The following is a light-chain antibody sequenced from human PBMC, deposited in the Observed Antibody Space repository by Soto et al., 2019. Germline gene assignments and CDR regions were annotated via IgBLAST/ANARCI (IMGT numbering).Light chain of an antibody. CDR2: EVN. CDR3: SSWTVRSTVV. J-gene: IGLJ3*02. V-gene: IGLV2-14*01. CDR1: DSDIGGYNY. Sequence: QSVLTQPASVSGSPGQSITISCTGTDSDIGGYNYVSWYQQHPGKVPKVIIYEVNYRPSGVSNRFSGSKSGYTASLTISGLQAEDEAEYYCSSWTVRSTVVFGGGTKVTVL.